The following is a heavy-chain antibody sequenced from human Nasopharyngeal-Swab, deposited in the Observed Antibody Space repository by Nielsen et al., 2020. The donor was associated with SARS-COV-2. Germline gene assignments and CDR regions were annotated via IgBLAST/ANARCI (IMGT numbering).Heavy chain of an antibody. V-gene: IGHV3-48*02. D-gene: IGHD6-13*01. Sequence: EGSLRLSCAASGFTFNDYSMNWVRQAPGKGLEWVSYISSSSSTIYYADSVKGRFTISRDNAQNSLSLQMNSLREEDKAIYYCARASKTGAAAGLHPFGNWGQGTLVTVSS. CDR2: ISSSSSTI. CDR1: GFTFNDYS. CDR3: ARASKTGAAAGLHPFGN. J-gene: IGHJ4*02.